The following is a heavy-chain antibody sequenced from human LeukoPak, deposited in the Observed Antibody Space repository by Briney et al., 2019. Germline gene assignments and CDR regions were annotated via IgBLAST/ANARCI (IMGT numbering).Heavy chain of an antibody. D-gene: IGHD4-17*01. CDR1: GFTFCSNY. V-gene: IGHV3-66*01. J-gene: IGHJ3*02. CDR3: ATRTTRNAFDI. Sequence: GGSLRLSCAASGFTFCSNYMSWVRQAPGKGLEWVSVIYSGGSTYYADSVKGRFTISRDNSKNTLYLQMNSLGAEDTAVYYCATRTTRNAFDIWGQGTMVTVSS. CDR2: IYSGGST.